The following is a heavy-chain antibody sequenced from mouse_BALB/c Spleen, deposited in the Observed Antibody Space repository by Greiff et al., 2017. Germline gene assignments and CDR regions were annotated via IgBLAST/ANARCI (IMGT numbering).Heavy chain of an antibody. D-gene: IGHD2-14*01. CDR2: ISYSGST. CDR3: ARKENYRYDGDYYAMDY. Sequence: EVKLQESGPGLVKPSQSLSLTCTVTGYSITSDYAWNWIRQFPGNKLEWMGYISYSGSTSYNPSLKSRISITRDTSKNQFFLQLNSVTTEDTATYYCARKENYRYDGDYYAMDYWGQGTSVTVSS. V-gene: IGHV3-2*02. CDR1: GYSITSDYA. J-gene: IGHJ4*01.